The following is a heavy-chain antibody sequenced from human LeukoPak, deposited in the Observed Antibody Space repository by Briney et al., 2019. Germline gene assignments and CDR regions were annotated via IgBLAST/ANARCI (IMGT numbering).Heavy chain of an antibody. J-gene: IGHJ4*02. CDR2: ISGSGGST. D-gene: IGHD3-22*01. CDR3: AKILYDSSGYYSHFDY. Sequence: PGGSLRLSCAASGFTFSSYAMSWVRQAPGKGLEWVSAISGSGGSTYYADSVKGRFTISRDNSKNTLYLQMNSLRAEDTAVYYCAKILYDSSGYYSHFDYWGQGTLVTVSS. CDR1: GFTFSSYA. V-gene: IGHV3-23*01.